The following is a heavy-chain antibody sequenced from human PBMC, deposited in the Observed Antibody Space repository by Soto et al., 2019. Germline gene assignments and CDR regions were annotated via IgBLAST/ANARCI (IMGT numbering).Heavy chain of an antibody. J-gene: IGHJ2*01. CDR2: VYFSGST. V-gene: IGHV4-61*01. CDR3: ARLPRARNADPRRPLGYFDL. Sequence: QVQLQESGPGLVKPSETLSLTCTVSGGSVSSGNYFWSWIRQPPGKDLEWIAYVYFSGSTNYNPSRKSRVPISLDTSKTQCSLKRSSVTAADTAVYYCARLPRARNADPRRPLGYFDLWGRGTLVTVSS. CDR1: GGSVSSGNYF. D-gene: IGHD2-8*01.